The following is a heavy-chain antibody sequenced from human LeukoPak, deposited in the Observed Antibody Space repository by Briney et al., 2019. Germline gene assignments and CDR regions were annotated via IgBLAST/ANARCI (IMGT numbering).Heavy chain of an antibody. J-gene: IGHJ6*02. CDR3: ARETYYYDSSGYYYYYGMDV. CDR2: ISSSGSTI. V-gene: IGHV3-48*03. Sequence: GGSLRLSCAASGFTFSSYEMNWVRQAPGKGLEWVSYISSSGSTIYYADSVKGRFTISRDNAKNSLYLQMNSLRAEDTAVYYCARETYYYDSSGYYYYYGMDVWGQGTTVTVSS. CDR1: GFTFSSYE. D-gene: IGHD3-22*01.